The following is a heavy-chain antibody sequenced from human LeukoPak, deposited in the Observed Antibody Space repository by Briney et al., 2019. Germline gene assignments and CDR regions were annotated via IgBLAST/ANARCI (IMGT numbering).Heavy chain of an antibody. CDR1: GYTLTELS. J-gene: IGHJ6*03. CDR2: FDPEDGET. Sequence: ASVKVSCKVSGYTLTELSMHWVRQAPGKGLEWMGGFDPEDGETIHAQKFQGRVTMTEDTSTDTAYMELSSLRSEDTAVYYCATRAGGYYDFWSGSVGSMDVWGKGATVTVSS. V-gene: IGHV1-24*01. D-gene: IGHD3-3*01. CDR3: ATRAGGYYDFWSGSVGSMDV.